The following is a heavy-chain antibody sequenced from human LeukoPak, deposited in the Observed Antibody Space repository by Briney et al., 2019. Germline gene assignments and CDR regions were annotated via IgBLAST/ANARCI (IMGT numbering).Heavy chain of an antibody. CDR1: GFTFDDYA. CDR3: AKSNAYYYDSSGFLFDY. V-gene: IGHV3-9*01. D-gene: IGHD3-22*01. CDR2: ISWNSGSI. J-gene: IGHJ4*02. Sequence: QTGGSLRLSCAASGFTFDDYAMHWVRHAPGKGLEWVSGISWNSGSIGYADSVKGRFTISRDNAKNSLYLQMNSLRAEDTALYYCAKSNAYYYDSSGFLFDYWGQGTLVTVSS.